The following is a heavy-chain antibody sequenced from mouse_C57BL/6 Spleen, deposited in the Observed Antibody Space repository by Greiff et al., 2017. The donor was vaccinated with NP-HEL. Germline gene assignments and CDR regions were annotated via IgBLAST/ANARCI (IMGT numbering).Heavy chain of an antibody. CDR2: IWSGGST. CDR1: GFSLTSYG. J-gene: IGHJ4*01. CDR3: AGTTVVAPYYYAMDY. D-gene: IGHD1-1*01. V-gene: IGHV2-2*01. Sequence: QVQLKESGPGLVQPSQSLSITCTVSGFSLTSYGVHWVRQSPGKGLEWLGVIWSGGSTDYNAAFISRLSISKDNSKSQVFFKMNSLQADDTAIYYCAGTTVVAPYYYAMDYWGQGTSVTVSS.